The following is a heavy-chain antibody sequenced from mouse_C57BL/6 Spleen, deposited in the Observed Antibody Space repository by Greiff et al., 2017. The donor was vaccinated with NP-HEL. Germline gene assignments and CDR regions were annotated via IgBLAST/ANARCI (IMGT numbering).Heavy chain of an antibody. D-gene: IGHD1-1*01. CDR2: INPNNGGT. CDR1: GYTFTDYY. Sequence: VQLQQSGPELVKPGASVKISCKASGYTFTDYYMNWVKQSHGKSLEWIGDINPNNGGTSYNQKFKGKATLTVDKSSSTAYMELRSLTSEDSAVYYCARIVANYFDYWGQGTTLTVSS. CDR3: ARIVANYFDY. V-gene: IGHV1-26*01. J-gene: IGHJ2*01.